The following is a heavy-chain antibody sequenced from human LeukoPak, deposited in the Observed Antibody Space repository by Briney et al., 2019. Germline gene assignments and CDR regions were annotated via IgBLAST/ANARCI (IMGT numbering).Heavy chain of an antibody. Sequence: GGSLRLSCAASGFTFSSYGMHWVRQAPGKGLEWVAVIWYGGSNKYYADSVKGRFTISRDNSKNTLYLQMNSLRAEDTAVYYCAKDSSSSIYYFDYWGQGTLVTVSS. CDR1: GFTFSSYG. CDR2: IWYGGSNK. CDR3: AKDSSSSIYYFDY. D-gene: IGHD6-6*01. J-gene: IGHJ4*02. V-gene: IGHV3-30*02.